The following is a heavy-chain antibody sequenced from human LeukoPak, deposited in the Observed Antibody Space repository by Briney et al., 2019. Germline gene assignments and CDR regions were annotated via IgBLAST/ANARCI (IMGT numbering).Heavy chain of an antibody. CDR3: ARAHPGYSYGPPFIDY. CDR2: INTNTGNP. V-gene: IGHV7-4-1*02. J-gene: IGHJ4*02. D-gene: IGHD5-18*01. CDR1: GYTFTSYT. Sequence: GASVTVSCKASGYTFTSYTMNWVRQAPGQGLEWMGWINTNTGNPTYAQGFTGRFAFSLDTSVSTAYLQISSLKAEDTAIYYCARAHPGYSYGPPFIDYWGQGTLVTVSS.